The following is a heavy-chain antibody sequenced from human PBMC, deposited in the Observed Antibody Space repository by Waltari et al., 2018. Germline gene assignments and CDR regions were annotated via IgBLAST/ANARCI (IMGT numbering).Heavy chain of an antibody. CDR1: GFTFDDYA. D-gene: IGHD3-10*01. J-gene: IGHJ5*02. CDR3: AKEHALVTMVRNERWGTHWFDP. CDR2: IRWSSGSI. V-gene: IGHV3-9*01. Sequence: EVQLVESGGGLVQPGRSLRLSCAASGFTFDDYAMHWVRQAPGKGLEWVSGIRWSSGSIGYADSVKGRFTISRDNAKNSLYLQMSRLRAEDTALYYCAKEHALVTMVRNERWGTHWFDPWGQGTLVTVSS.